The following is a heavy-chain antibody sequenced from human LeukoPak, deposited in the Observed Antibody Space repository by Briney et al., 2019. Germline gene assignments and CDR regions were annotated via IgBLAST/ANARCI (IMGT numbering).Heavy chain of an antibody. CDR2: ISGSGGST. Sequence: PGGSLRLSCAASGFTFSSYAMSWVRQAPGKGQEWVSAISGSGGSTYYADSVKGRFTISRDNSKNTLYLQMNSLRAEDTAVYYCAKDNRAMIMDSMGTFDPWGQGTLVTVSS. J-gene: IGHJ5*02. V-gene: IGHV3-23*01. CDR1: GFTFSSYA. CDR3: AKDNRAMIMDSMGTFDP. D-gene: IGHD3-22*01.